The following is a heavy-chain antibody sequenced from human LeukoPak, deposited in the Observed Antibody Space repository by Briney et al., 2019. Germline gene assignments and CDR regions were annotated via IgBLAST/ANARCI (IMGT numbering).Heavy chain of an antibody. D-gene: IGHD3-3*01. CDR3: VISHYDLWSGYYLH. CDR2: INWNGGST. V-gene: IGHV3-20*01. J-gene: IGHJ4*02. CDR1: GLTFHNYA. Sequence: PGGCLRLSWAASGLTFHNYAMSWVRQVPGKGMEWGSAINWNGGSTSYADSVKGRFTISRDNAKNSLYLQMDSLRDEDTALYHCVISHYDLWSGYYLHWGQGALVTVSS.